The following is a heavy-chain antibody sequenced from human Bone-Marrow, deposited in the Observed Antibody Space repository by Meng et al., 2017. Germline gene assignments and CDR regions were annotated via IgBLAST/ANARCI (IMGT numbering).Heavy chain of an antibody. CDR3: ARHAPGYCSSTSCYGYYFDY. CDR2: IYPGDSDT. D-gene: IGHD2-2*01. V-gene: IGHV5-51*01. CDR1: GYSFTSYW. Sequence: GESLKISCEGSGYSFTSYWIGWVRQMPGKGLEWMGIIYPGDSDTRYSPSFQGQVTISADKSISTAYLQWSSLNASDTAMYYCARHAPGYCSSTSCYGYYFDYWGQGTLVTVSS. J-gene: IGHJ4*02.